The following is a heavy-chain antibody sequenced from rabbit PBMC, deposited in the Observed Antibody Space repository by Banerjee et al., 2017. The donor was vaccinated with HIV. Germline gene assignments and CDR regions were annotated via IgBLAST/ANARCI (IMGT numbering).Heavy chain of an antibody. CDR1: GFSFSNNYW. J-gene: IGHJ4*01. CDR3: ARCHYTYGYGGATYAAGDFNL. Sequence: QEQLVESGGGLVKPEGSLTLTCTASGFSFSNNYWICWVRQAPGKGLEWIACIYAGSSGSTYYASWAKGRFTISKTSSTTVTLQMTSLTAADTATYFCARCHYTYGYGGATYAAGDFNLWGPGTLVTVS. V-gene: IGHV1S45*01. CDR2: IYAGSSGST. D-gene: IGHD6-1*01.